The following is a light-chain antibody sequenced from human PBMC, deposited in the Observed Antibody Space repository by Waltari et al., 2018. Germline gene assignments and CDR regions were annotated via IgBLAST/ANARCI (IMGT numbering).Light chain of an antibody. J-gene: IGLJ3*02. Sequence: QSVLTQPPSVSGAPGQRVTVSCTGSTSNTGAGYDVQWYQQFPGRAPKLVIYANTYRPSGVPDRFSATKSGSSASLAITGLQAEDEADYYCQSYDKILSAWVFGGGTKLTVL. CDR1: TSNTGAGYD. CDR2: ANT. V-gene: IGLV1-40*01. CDR3: QSYDKILSAWV.